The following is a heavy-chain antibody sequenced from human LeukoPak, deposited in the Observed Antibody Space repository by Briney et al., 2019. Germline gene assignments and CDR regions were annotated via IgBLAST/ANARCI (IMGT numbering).Heavy chain of an antibody. D-gene: IGHD1-26*01. CDR2: IYTSGST. Sequence: SSETLSLTCTVSGGSISSYYWSWIRQPAGKGLEWIGRIYTSGSTNYNPSLKSRVTISVDTSKNQFSLKLSSVTAADTAVYYCARVVGELLPSGFFDYWGQGTLVTVSS. CDR3: ARVVGELLPSGFFDY. J-gene: IGHJ4*02. V-gene: IGHV4-4*07. CDR1: GGSISSYY.